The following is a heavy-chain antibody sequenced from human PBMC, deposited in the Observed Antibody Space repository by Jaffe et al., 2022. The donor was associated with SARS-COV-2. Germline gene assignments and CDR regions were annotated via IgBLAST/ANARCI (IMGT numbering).Heavy chain of an antibody. CDR1: GYFFTGYY. CDR2: IDPNSGAT. CDR3: TRLRDYYDSNGSPLYYYGMDV. D-gene: IGHD3-22*01. J-gene: IGHJ6*02. V-gene: IGHV1-2*02. Sequence: QVQLVQSGAEVKKPGASVKVSCKASGYFFTGYYIHWVRQAPGQGLEWMGWIDPNSGATNYAQKFQGRVTMTRDTSITTVYMDLSGLRSGDTAVYYCTRLRDYYDSNGSPLYYYGMDVWGQGTTVTVSS.